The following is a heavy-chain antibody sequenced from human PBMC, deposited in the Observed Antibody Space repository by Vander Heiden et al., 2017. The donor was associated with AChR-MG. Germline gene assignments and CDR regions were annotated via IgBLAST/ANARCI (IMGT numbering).Heavy chain of an antibody. Sequence: EVQLVESGGGWVQPGGSLRLSCAASGFTFSSYWMGWVRQAPGKGLEWVANRKQDGSEKYYVDSVKGRFTISRDNAKNSLYLQMNSLRAEDTAVYYCARDFTAPYYYYGMDVWGHGTTVTVSS. CDR2: RKQDGSEK. J-gene: IGHJ6*02. V-gene: IGHV3-7*01. CDR1: GFTFSSYW. CDR3: ARDFTAPYYYYGMDV.